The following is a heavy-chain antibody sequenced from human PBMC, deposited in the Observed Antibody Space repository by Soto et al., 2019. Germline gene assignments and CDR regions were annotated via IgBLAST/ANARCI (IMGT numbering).Heavy chain of an antibody. V-gene: IGHV3-23*01. D-gene: IGHD2-15*01. J-gene: IGHJ4*02. CDR1: GFIFSNYA. CDR2: ISSSVGRT. CDR3: AKDRVCSSGVCYFDY. Sequence: EVQLLESGGGLVQPGGSLRLSCEASGFIFSNYAISWVRQAPGKGLEWASVISSSVGRTYYADSVKGRFTISRDNSKNTLYLQMNSLRAEDTAVYYCAKDRVCSSGVCYFDYWGQGTLVTVSS.